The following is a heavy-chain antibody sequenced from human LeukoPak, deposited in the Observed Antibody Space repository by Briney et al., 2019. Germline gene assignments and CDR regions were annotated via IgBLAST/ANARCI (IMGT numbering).Heavy chain of an antibody. CDR3: ARVNRYYYYYGMDV. D-gene: IGHD1-14*01. V-gene: IGHV4-30-4*01. CDR2: IYYSGST. CDR1: GGSISSGDYY. Sequence: SQTLSLTCTVSGGSISSGDYYWSWIRQPPGKGLEWIGYIYYSGSTYYNPSLKGRVTISVDTSKNQFSLKLNSVTAADTAVYYCARVNRYYYYYGMDVWGQGTTVTVSS. J-gene: IGHJ6*02.